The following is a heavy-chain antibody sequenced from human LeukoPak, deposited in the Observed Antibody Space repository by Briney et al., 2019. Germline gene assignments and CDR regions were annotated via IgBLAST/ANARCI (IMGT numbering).Heavy chain of an antibody. CDR3: AREGAATDY. J-gene: IGHJ4*02. V-gene: IGHV3-30-3*01. CDR2: ISYDGSNK. Sequence: GRSLRLSCAASGFTFSSYAMHWVRQAPGKGLEWVAVISYDGSNKYYADSVKGRFTISRDNSKNTLYLQMNSLRAEDTAVYYCAREGAATDYWGQGTLVTVSS. D-gene: IGHD4/OR15-4a*01. CDR1: GFTFSSYA.